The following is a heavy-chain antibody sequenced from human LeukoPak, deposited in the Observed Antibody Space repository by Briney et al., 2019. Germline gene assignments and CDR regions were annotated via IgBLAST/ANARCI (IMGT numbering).Heavy chain of an antibody. D-gene: IGHD6-19*01. V-gene: IGHV4-34*01. Sequence: SETLSLTCAVYGGSFSGYYWSWIRQPPGKGLEWIGEINHSGSTNYNPSLKSRVTISVDTSKNQFSLKLSSVTAADTAVYYCARTPGIAVADLDYWGQGTLVTVSS. CDR2: INHSGST. J-gene: IGHJ4*02. CDR1: GGSFSGYY. CDR3: ARTPGIAVADLDY.